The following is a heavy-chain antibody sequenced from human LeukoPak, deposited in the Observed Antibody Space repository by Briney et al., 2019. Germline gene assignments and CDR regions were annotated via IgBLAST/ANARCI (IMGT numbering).Heavy chain of an antibody. CDR1: GGSFSGYY. CDR2: INHSGST. Sequence: SETLSLTCAVYGGSFSGYYWSWIRQPPGKGLEWIGEINHSGSTNYNPSLKSRVTISVDTSKNQFSLKLSSVTAADTAVYYCARGRVSETITRIVVVNFDYWGQGTLVTVSS. V-gene: IGHV4-34*01. J-gene: IGHJ4*02. CDR3: ARGRVSETITRIVVVNFDY. D-gene: IGHD3-22*01.